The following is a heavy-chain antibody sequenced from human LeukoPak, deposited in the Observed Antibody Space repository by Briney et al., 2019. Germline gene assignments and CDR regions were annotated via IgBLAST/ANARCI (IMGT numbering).Heavy chain of an antibody. CDR3: ARDYILTLETENGDGFAI. V-gene: IGHV1-18*01. Sequence: ASVKVSCKASGYTFRQYSMSWVRQAPGKGLEWMGWLSPSHTTRVYAQQFQGRVTMTADTNTNTVSMELRSLTSDDTAVYFCARDYILTLETENGDGFAIWGQGTVVSVSS. CDR1: GYTFRQYS. D-gene: IGHD3-9*01. J-gene: IGHJ3*02. CDR2: LSPSHTTR.